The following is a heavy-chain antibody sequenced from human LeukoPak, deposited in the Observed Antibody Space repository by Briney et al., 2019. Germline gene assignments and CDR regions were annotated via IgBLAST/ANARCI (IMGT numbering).Heavy chain of an antibody. D-gene: IGHD2-2*01. CDR2: IYTSGST. CDR1: GGSISSYY. J-gene: IGHJ3*02. Sequence: SETLSLTCTVSGGSISSYYWSWIRQPAGKGLEWIGRIYTSGSTNYNPSLKSRVTMSVDTSKNQFSLKLSSVTAADTAVYYCARAGYCSSTSCSSSDAFDIWGQGTMVTVSS. CDR3: ARAGYCSSTSCSSSDAFDI. V-gene: IGHV4-4*07.